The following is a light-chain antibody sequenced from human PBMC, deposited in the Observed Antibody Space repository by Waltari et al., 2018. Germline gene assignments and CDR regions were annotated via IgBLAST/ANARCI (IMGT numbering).Light chain of an antibody. CDR3: CSYAGSSTYV. Sequence: QSALTQPASVSGSPGQSITISCTGPTRDVGNYNLVPWYQQHPGKAPKLMISAGSKRPSGVSNRFSGSKSGNTASLTIYGLQAEDEADYYCCSYAGSSTYVFGTGTKVTVL. V-gene: IGLV2-23*01. CDR2: AGS. J-gene: IGLJ1*01. CDR1: TRDVGNYNL.